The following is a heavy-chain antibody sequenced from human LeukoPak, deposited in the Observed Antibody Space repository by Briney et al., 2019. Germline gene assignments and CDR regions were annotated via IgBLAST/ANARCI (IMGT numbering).Heavy chain of an antibody. V-gene: IGHV4-61*02. CDR3: AREGLNMVRGVIPKEAWGWFDP. J-gene: IGHJ5*02. CDR2: IYTSGST. Sequence: PSETLSLTCTVSGGSISSGSYYWNWIRQPAGKGLEWIGRIYTSGSTNYNPSLKSRVTVSVDTSKNQFSLKLSSATAADTAVYYCAREGLNMVRGVIPKEAWGWFDPWGQGTLVTVSS. CDR1: GGSISSGSYY. D-gene: IGHD3-10*01.